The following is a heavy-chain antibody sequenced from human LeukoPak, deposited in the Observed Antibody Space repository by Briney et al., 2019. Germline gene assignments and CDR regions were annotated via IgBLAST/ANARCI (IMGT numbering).Heavy chain of an antibody. CDR3: ARGPPNWGYDY. CDR1: GYTFTSYD. Sequence: ASVKVSCKASGYTFTSYDINWVRQATGQGLEWMGWMNPNSGDTGYAQKFQDRVTMTRNTSISTAYMELSSLRSDDTAVYYCARGPPNWGYDYWGPGTLVTVSS. V-gene: IGHV1-8*01. J-gene: IGHJ4*02. D-gene: IGHD7-27*01. CDR2: MNPNSGDT.